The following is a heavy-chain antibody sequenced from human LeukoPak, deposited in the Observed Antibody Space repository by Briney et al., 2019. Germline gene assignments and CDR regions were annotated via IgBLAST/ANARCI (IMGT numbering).Heavy chain of an antibody. CDR1: GGSFSGYY. J-gene: IGHJ4*02. Sequence: SETLSLTCAVYGGSFSGYYWSWIRQPPGKGLEWIGYIYYSGSTNYNPSLKSRVTISVDTSKNQFSLKLSSVTAADTAVYYCASLYYDSSGYYNYFDYWGQGTLVTVSS. CDR3: ASLYYDSSGYYNYFDY. CDR2: IYYSGST. D-gene: IGHD3-22*01. V-gene: IGHV4-59*01.